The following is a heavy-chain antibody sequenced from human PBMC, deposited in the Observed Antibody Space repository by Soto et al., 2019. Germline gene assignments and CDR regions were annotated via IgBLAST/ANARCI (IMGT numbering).Heavy chain of an antibody. CDR3: AREEDCSGGSCYPAKSLIDY. V-gene: IGHV3-48*02. CDR1: GFTFSSYS. CDR2: ISSSSSTI. Sequence: GGSLRLSCAASGFTFSSYSMNWVRQAPGKGLEWVSYISSSSSTIYYADSVKGRFTVSRDNAKNSLYLQMNSLRDEDTAVYYCAREEDCSGGSCYPAKSLIDYWGQGTLVTVSS. D-gene: IGHD2-15*01. J-gene: IGHJ4*02.